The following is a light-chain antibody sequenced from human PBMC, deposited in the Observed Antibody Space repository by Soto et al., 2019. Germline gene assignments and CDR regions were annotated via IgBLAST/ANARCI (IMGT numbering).Light chain of an antibody. CDR3: CSYAGSFVYV. CDR2: DVN. CDR1: SSDVGGYNL. Sequence: QSVLTQPRSVSDSPGQSVTISCTGTSSDVGGYNLVSWYQQYPGKAPKLLIFDVNKRPSGVPDRFSGSKSGNTASLTISGLQAEDEADYYCCSYAGSFVYVFGTGTKLTVL. J-gene: IGLJ1*01. V-gene: IGLV2-11*01.